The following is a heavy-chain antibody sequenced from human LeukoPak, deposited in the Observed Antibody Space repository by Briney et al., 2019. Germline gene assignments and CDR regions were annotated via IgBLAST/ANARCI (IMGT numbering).Heavy chain of an antibody. CDR1: IGFFSTFY. V-gene: IGHV4-4*07. Sequence: PSETLSLTCSVSIGFFSTFYWTWVRHSAWEGLEWIGRVDTSGSTHYNPSLKGRATMSLDTSKNQFALRLTSVTVADTAVYYCARGLGGASYYMDVWGRGTTVTVSS. J-gene: IGHJ6*03. CDR2: VDTSGST. D-gene: IGHD3-16*01. CDR3: ARGLGGASYYMDV.